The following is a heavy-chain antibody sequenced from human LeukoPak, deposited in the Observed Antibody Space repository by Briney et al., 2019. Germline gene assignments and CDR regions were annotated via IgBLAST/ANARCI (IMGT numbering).Heavy chain of an antibody. V-gene: IGHV4-34*01. J-gene: IGHJ4*02. CDR3: ARVPLRFLEPFDY. CDR1: GGSVNGYY. Sequence: SETLSLTCSVYGGSVNGYYWSWIRQPPGKGLEWIGEINHSGTTNYTPSLKSRVTMSLATSKNQFSLRLNSVTAADTAVYYCARVPLRFLEPFDYWGQGTLVTVSS. D-gene: IGHD3-3*01. CDR2: INHSGTT.